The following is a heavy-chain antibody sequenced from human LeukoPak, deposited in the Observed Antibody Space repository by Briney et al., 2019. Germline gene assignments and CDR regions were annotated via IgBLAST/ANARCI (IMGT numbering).Heavy chain of an antibody. D-gene: IGHD2-2*02. CDR1: GGSISSSNW. V-gene: IGHV4-4*02. Sequence: SGTLSLTCAVSGGSISSSNWWSWVRQPPGKGLEWIGEIYHSGSTNYNPSLKSRVTISVDKSKNQFSLKLSSVTAADTAVYYCAGIPYQLLYLWFDPWGQGTLATVSS. CDR3: AGIPYQLLYLWFDP. CDR2: IYHSGST. J-gene: IGHJ5*02.